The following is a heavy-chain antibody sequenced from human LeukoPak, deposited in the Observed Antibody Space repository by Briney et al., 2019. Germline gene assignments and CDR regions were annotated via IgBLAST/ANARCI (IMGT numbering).Heavy chain of an antibody. J-gene: IGHJ4*02. V-gene: IGHV5-51*01. CDR2: INPADSNT. Sequence: GASLRISFKGSGYSFTNYWLGWVRPMPGKGLEWMGIINPADSNTRYSPSFQGQVTISADKSISTAYLQWSSLQASDTAMYYCARLYSGSDWWGQGTLVTVSS. CDR1: GYSFTNYW. D-gene: IGHD5-12*01. CDR3: ARLYSGSDW.